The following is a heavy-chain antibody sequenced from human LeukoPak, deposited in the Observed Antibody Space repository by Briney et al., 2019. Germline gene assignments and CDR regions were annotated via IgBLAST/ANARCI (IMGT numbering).Heavy chain of an antibody. CDR3: AIVPADPKGIDY. CDR1: GYTLTELS. J-gene: IGHJ4*02. Sequence: ASVKVSCKVSGYTLTELSMHWVRQAPGKGLEWMGGFDPEDGETIYAQKFQGKVTMTEDTSTDTAYMELSSLRSEDTAVYYCAIVPADPKGIDYWGQGTLVTVSS. V-gene: IGHV1-24*01. D-gene: IGHD2-2*01. CDR2: FDPEDGET.